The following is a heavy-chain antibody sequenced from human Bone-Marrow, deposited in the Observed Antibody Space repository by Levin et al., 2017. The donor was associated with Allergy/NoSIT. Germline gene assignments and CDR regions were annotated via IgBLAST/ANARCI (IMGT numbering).Heavy chain of an antibody. CDR2: ISYDGSNK. CDR1: GFTFSSYG. V-gene: IGHV3-30*18. D-gene: IGHD3-22*01. Sequence: GGSLRLSCAASGFTFSSYGMHWVRQAPGKGLEWVAVISYDGSNKYYADSVKGRFTISRDNSKNTLYLQMNSLRAEDTAVYYCAKDLPPEDYWGYYYSGDGMDVWGQGTTVTVSS. CDR3: AKDLPPEDYWGYYYSGDGMDV. J-gene: IGHJ6*02.